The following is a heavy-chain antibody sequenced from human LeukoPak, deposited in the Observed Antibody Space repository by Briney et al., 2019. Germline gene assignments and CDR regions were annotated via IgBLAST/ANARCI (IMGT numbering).Heavy chain of an antibody. Sequence: GGSLRLSCAASGFTFSSYAMSWVRQAPGKGLEWVANIKQDGSEKYYVDSVKGRFTISRDNAKNSLYLQMNSLRAEDTAVYYCARDLRWSGSDAFDIWGQGTMVTVSS. CDR3: ARDLRWSGSDAFDI. J-gene: IGHJ3*02. V-gene: IGHV3-7*01. CDR1: GFTFSSYA. CDR2: IKQDGSEK. D-gene: IGHD3-10*01.